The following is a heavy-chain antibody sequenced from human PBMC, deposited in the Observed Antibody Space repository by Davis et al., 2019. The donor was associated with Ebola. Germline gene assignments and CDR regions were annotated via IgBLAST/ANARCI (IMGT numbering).Heavy chain of an antibody. CDR3: AMGKNSGYDYYYYGMDV. Sequence: SVKVSCKASGGTFSSYAISWVRQAPGQGLEWMGGIIPIFGTANYAQKFQGRVTITTDKSTSTAYMELSSLRSEDTAVYYCAMGKNSGYDYYYYGMDVWGQGTTVTVSS. CDR1: GGTFSSYA. D-gene: IGHD5-12*01. CDR2: IIPIFGTA. V-gene: IGHV1-69*05. J-gene: IGHJ6*02.